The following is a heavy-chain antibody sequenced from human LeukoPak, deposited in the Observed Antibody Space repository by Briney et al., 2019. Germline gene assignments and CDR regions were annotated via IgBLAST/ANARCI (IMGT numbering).Heavy chain of an antibody. J-gene: IGHJ1*01. V-gene: IGHV1-2*02. CDR2: INPNSGGT. Sequence: GASVKVSCKASGGTFSSYAFSWVRQAPGQGLEWMGWINPNSGGTNYAQKFQGRVTMTRDTSISTAYMELSRLRSDDTAVYYCARGYYDSSDYEYFQHWGQGTLVTVSS. D-gene: IGHD3-22*01. CDR1: GGTFSSYA. CDR3: ARGYYDSSDYEYFQH.